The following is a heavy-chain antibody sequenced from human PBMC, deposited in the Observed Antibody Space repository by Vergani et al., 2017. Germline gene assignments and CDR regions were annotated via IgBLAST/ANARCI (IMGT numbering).Heavy chain of an antibody. CDR1: GYTFTSYA. CDR3: ARFGVVIGTIYYYYMDV. Sequence: QVQLVQSGAEVKKPGASVKVSCKASGYTFTSYAMHWVRQAPGQRLEWMGWINAGNGNTKYSQKFQGRVTITRDTSSGTAYMELSSLRSEDTAVYYCARFGVVIGTIYYYYMDVWGKGTTVTVSS. J-gene: IGHJ6*03. D-gene: IGHD3-3*01. V-gene: IGHV1-3*01. CDR2: INAGNGNT.